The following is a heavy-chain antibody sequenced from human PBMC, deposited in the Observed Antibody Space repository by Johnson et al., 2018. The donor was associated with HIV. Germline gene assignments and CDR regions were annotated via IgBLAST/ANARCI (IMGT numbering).Heavy chain of an antibody. CDR3: GMSGVEDAAFDI. J-gene: IGHJ3*02. D-gene: IGHD7-27*01. CDR2: VNNDGGDT. V-gene: IGHV3-74*01. CDR1: GFTFTNYW. Sequence: VQLVESGGGLVQPGGSLRLSCAVSGFTFTNYWMHWVRQAPGKGLVWVSRVNNDGGDTIYADSVKGRFTISIDNSKNTLYPQMNSLRAEDTAVFYCGMSGVEDAAFDIWGQGTMVTVSS.